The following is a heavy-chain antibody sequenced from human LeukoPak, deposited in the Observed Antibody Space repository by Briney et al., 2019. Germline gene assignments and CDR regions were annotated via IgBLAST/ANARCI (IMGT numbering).Heavy chain of an antibody. V-gene: IGHV3-30-3*01. CDR3: ARAQYYYDSSGYYYYFDY. CDR2: ISSDGSNK. Sequence: GGSLRLSCAASGFTFSIYAMHWVRQAPGKGLEWVAFISSDGSNKYYADSVKGRFTISRDNSKNTLYLQMNSLRAEDTAVYYCARAQYYYDSSGYYYYFDYWGQGTLVTVSS. CDR1: GFTFSIYA. J-gene: IGHJ4*02. D-gene: IGHD3-22*01.